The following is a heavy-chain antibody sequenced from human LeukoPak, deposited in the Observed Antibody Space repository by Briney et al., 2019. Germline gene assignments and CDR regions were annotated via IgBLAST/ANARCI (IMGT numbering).Heavy chain of an antibody. D-gene: IGHD2-15*01. J-gene: IGHJ4*02. V-gene: IGHV3-33*01. CDR2: IWHDGSNK. CDR1: GLTFSTYA. Sequence: GGSLRLSCAASGLTFSTYAMHWVRQAPGKGLEWVAVIWHDGSNKYYADSVKGRFTISRDNSKNTLYLQMDSLRAEDTAVYYCARSQYCSGGSCYSLGDYWGQGTLVTVSS. CDR3: ARSQYCSGGSCYSLGDY.